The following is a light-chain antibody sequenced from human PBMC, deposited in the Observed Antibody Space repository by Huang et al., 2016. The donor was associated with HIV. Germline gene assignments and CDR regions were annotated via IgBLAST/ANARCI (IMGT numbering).Light chain of an antibody. CDR3: QQYLSSPLT. CDR1: QNITNNF. CDR2: GAS. Sequence: DIVLTQSPGTLSLSPRERPALSCRASQNITNNFLAWYQQRSGQTPRLLIYGASNRAMGIPDRFSGSGSGTDFTLIISRLEPQDSAVYYCQQYLSSPLTFGGGTNVEIK. V-gene: IGKV3-20*01. J-gene: IGKJ4*01.